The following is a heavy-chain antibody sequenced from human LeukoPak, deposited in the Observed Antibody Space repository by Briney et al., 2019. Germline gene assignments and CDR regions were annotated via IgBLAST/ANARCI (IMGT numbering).Heavy chain of an antibody. CDR3: ARMPSVTPDAFDI. Sequence: SGPALVKPTQTLTLTCTLSGFSLSTSGMCVSWIRQPPGKALEWLARIDWDDDKYYSTSLKTRLTISKDTSKNQVVLTMTNMDPVDTATYYCARMPSVTPDAFDIWGQGTMVTVSS. CDR1: GFSLSTSGMC. V-gene: IGHV2-70*11. D-gene: IGHD4-17*01. CDR2: IDWDDDK. J-gene: IGHJ3*02.